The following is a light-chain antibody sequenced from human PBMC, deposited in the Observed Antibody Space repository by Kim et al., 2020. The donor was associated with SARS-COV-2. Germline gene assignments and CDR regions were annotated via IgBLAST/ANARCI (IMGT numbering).Light chain of an antibody. V-gene: IGLV6-57*03. Sequence: GKPFTISCTRSSGSIASNYVQWYQQRPGSAPTTVIYEDNQRPSGVPDRFSGSIDSSSNSASLTISGLKTEDEADYYCQSYDSSNWVFGGGTQLTVL. J-gene: IGLJ3*02. CDR3: QSYDSSNWV. CDR2: EDN. CDR1: SGSIASNY.